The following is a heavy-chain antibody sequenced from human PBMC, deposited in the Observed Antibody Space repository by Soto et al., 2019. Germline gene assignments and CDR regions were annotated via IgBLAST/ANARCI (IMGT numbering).Heavy chain of an antibody. J-gene: IGHJ4*02. CDR1: GYTFTGYY. CDR3: ARDIYYDSSGYLPDY. V-gene: IGHV1-2*02. D-gene: IGHD3-22*01. CDR2: INPNSGGT. Sequence: GASVKVSCKASGYTFTGYYMHWLRQSPGQGLEWMGWINPNSGGTNYAQKFQGRVTMTRDTSISTAYMELSRLRSDDTAVYYCARDIYYDSSGYLPDYWGQGTLVTVSS.